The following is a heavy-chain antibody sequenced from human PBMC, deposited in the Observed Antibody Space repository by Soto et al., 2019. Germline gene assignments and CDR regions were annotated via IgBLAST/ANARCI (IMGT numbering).Heavy chain of an antibody. D-gene: IGHD3-10*01. Sequence: TSETLSLTCAVYGGSFSGYYWSWIRQPPGKGLEWIGEINHSGSTNYNPSLKSRVTISVDTSKNQFSLKLSSVTAADTAVYYCASRGSRKAFDYWGQGTLVTVSS. V-gene: IGHV4-34*01. CDR1: GGSFSGYY. CDR2: INHSGST. CDR3: ASRGSRKAFDY. J-gene: IGHJ4*02.